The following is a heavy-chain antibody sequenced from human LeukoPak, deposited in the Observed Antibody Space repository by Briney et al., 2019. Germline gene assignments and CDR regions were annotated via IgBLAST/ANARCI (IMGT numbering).Heavy chain of an antibody. V-gene: IGHV3-11*01. CDR2: ISSSGSTI. CDR3: ARVTSSSWYYFDY. Sequence: PGGSLRLSCAASGFTFSDYYTSWIRQAPGKGLEWVSYISSSGSTIYYADSVKGRFTISRDNAKNSLYLQMNSLRAEDTAVYYCARVTSSSWYYFDYWGQGTLVTVSS. J-gene: IGHJ4*02. CDR1: GFTFSDYY. D-gene: IGHD6-13*01.